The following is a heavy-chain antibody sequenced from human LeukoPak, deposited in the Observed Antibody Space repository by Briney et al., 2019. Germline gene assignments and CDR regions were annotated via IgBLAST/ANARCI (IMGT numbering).Heavy chain of an antibody. CDR1: GFTFSSYW. Sequence: GGSLRLSCAASGFTFSSYWMSWVRQAPGKGLEWVANIKQDGSEKYYVDSVKGRFTLSRDNAKNSLYLQMNSLRAEDTAVYYCAREPSAYYYSSSAYEYYYYYYMDVWGKGTTVTVSS. J-gene: IGHJ6*03. D-gene: IGHD3-22*01. CDR3: AREPSAYYYSSSAYEYYYYYYMDV. CDR2: IKQDGSEK. V-gene: IGHV3-7*01.